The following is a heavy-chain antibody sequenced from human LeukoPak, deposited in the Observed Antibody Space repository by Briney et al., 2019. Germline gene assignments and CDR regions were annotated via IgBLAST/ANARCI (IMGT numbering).Heavy chain of an antibody. Sequence: SGGSLRLSCAASGFTFSSYAMSWVRQAPGKGLEWVSPISVVGGSTYYAVFVKGRFTISRDNSKNTLYLQMNSLRAEDTAVYYCAKASGTMVRGVIINEAFDIGGQGTMVTVSS. CDR1: GFTFSSYA. CDR2: ISVVGGST. V-gene: IGHV3-23*01. CDR3: AKASGTMVRGVIINEAFDI. D-gene: IGHD3-10*01. J-gene: IGHJ3*02.